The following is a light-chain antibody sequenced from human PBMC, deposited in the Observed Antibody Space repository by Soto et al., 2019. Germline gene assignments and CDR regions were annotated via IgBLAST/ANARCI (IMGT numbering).Light chain of an antibody. CDR1: QDINNY. Sequence: DIQMTQSPSSLSASVGDRVTITCRASQDINNYLAWYQVQPGKGPKLLIYAASTLQSGVPSRFSGSGSGTDSTLTITSLRPEDVATYFCQKYNSAPRTFGQGTRV. CDR2: AAS. CDR3: QKYNSAPRT. J-gene: IGKJ1*01. V-gene: IGKV1-27*01.